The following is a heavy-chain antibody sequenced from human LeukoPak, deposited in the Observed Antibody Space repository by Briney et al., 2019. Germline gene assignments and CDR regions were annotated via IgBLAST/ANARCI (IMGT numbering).Heavy chain of an antibody. D-gene: IGHD3-22*01. CDR2: IKRKTEGGTT. Sequence: GGSLRLSCAASGFTLSNAWISSVRQAPGEWLEWVGRIKRKTEGGTTDYAAPVKGRFTISRDDSKNTLYLQMNSLKTEDTAVYYCTTDPNYYDSSGYPHDYWGQGTLVTVSS. CDR1: GFTLSNAW. V-gene: IGHV3-15*01. J-gene: IGHJ4*02. CDR3: TTDPNYYDSSGYPHDY.